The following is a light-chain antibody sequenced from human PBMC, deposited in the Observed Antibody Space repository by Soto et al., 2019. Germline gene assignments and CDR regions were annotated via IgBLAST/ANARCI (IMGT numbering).Light chain of an antibody. Sequence: DIVMTQSALSLPVTPGEPASISCRSSQSLLHSNGYNYLNWYLQKAGQSPQLLIYLGSNRAAGVPDRFIGSGSGTDFTLKISRVEAEDLGVYYCMPALQTPPTFGQGTKLEIK. CDR1: QSLLHSNGYNY. CDR3: MPALQTPPT. V-gene: IGKV2-28*01. J-gene: IGKJ2*01. CDR2: LGS.